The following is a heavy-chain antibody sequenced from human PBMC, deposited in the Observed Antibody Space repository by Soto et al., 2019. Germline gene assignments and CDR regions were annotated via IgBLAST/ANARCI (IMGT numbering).Heavy chain of an antibody. V-gene: IGHV1-69*13. J-gene: IGHJ6*02. CDR2: IIPIFGTA. CDR3: ARGDTIFGVVIIRPPYYYYGMDV. Sequence: SVKVSCKASGGTFSSYAISWVRQAPGQGLEWMGGIIPIFGTANYAQKFQGRVTITADESTSTAYMELSSLRSEDTAVYYCARGDTIFGVVIIRPPYYYYGMDVWGQGTTVTVSS. D-gene: IGHD3-3*01. CDR1: GGTFSSYA.